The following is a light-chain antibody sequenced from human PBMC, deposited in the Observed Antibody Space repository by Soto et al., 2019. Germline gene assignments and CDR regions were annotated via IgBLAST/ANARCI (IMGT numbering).Light chain of an antibody. J-gene: IGLJ2*01. CDR1: SSDVGGYNY. CDR2: EVS. Sequence: QSVLTQPASVSGSPGQSITISCTGTSSDVGGYNYVSWYQQHPGKAPKLMIYEVSNRPSGVSNRFSGSKSGNTASLTISGLQAVDEADYYCTSYAGRNTWVFGGGTKVTVL. V-gene: IGLV2-14*01. CDR3: TSYAGRNTWV.